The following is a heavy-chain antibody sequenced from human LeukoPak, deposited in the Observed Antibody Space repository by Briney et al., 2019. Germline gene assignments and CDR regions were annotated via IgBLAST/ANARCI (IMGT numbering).Heavy chain of an antibody. D-gene: IGHD6-19*01. CDR3: ARGPYSSGWYEEAFDY. V-gene: IGHV4-34*01. Sequence: SETLSLTCAVYGGSFSGYYWSWIRQPPGKGLEWIGEINHSGSTNYNPSLKSRVTISVDTSKNQFSLKLSSVTAADTAVYYCARGPYSSGWYEEAFDYWGQGTLVTVSS. CDR2: INHSGST. J-gene: IGHJ4*02. CDR1: GGSFSGYY.